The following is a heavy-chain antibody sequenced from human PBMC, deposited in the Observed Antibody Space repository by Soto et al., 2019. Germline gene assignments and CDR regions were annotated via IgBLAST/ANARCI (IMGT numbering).Heavy chain of an antibody. CDR2: IKQDGSEK. CDR1: GFTFSSYW. V-gene: IGHV3-7*03. J-gene: IGHJ3*02. D-gene: IGHD3-22*01. Sequence: GGSLRLSCAASGFTFSSYWMSWVRQAPGKWLEWVANIKQDGSEKYYVDSVKGRFTISRDNAKNSLYLQMNSLRAENTAVYYCARTMIVVVITSNDAFDIWGQGXMVTV. CDR3: ARTMIVVVITSNDAFDI.